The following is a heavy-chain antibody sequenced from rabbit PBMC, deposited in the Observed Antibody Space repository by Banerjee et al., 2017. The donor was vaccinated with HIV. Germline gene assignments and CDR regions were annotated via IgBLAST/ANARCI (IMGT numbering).Heavy chain of an antibody. J-gene: IGHJ4*01. Sequence: QGQLVESGGGLVQPGGSLKLSCKASGFDFSSYGVSWVRQAPGKGLEWIGYIDPVFRSTYYASWVNGRFTISSHNAQNTLYLQLNSLTAADTATYFCVSYDDYGDRNLWGPGTLVTVS. CDR2: IDPVFRST. CDR3: VSYDDYGDRNL. V-gene: IGHV1S47*01. CDR1: GFDFSSYG. D-gene: IGHD2-1*01.